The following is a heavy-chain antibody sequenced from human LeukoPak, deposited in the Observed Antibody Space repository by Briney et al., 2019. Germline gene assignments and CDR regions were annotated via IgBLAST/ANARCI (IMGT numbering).Heavy chain of an antibody. CDR1: GGSISSYY. Sequence: SETLSLTCTVSGGSISSYYWSWIRQPAGKGLEWIGRIYTSGSTNYNPSLKSRVTISVDTSKNQFSLKLSSVAAADTAVYYCARPGSSGDDAFDIWGQGTMVTVSS. CDR3: ARPGSSGDDAFDI. J-gene: IGHJ3*02. V-gene: IGHV4-4*07. CDR2: IYTSGST. D-gene: IGHD2-15*01.